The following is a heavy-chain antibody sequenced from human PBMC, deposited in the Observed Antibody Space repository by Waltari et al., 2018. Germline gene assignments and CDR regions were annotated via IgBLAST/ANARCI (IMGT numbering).Heavy chain of an antibody. J-gene: IGHJ4*02. Sequence: WGGWGRQTPGKGLDWVGQIHGSGRTNYNPSLEGRVTISMDMSNNKFSLRVSSATAADTAVYYCARDRGRGMFLDSWGQGILVSVSP. CDR3: ARDRGRGMFLDS. D-gene: IGHD3-10*02. V-gene: IGHV4-4*02. CDR1: W. CDR2: IHGSGRT.